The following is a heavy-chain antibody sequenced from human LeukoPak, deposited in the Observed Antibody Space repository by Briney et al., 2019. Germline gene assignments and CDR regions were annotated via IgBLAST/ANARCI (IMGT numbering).Heavy chain of an antibody. CDR2: IWYDGSNK. CDR1: GFTFSSYG. Sequence: SGGSLRLSCAASGFTFSSYGMHWVRQAPGKGLEWVAVIWYDGSNKYYADSVKGRFTISRDNSKNTLYLQMNSLRAEDTAVYYCAKDLTSDGPWGFFDYWGQGTLATVSS. D-gene: IGHD7-27*01. V-gene: IGHV3-33*06. CDR3: AKDLTSDGPWGFFDY. J-gene: IGHJ4*02.